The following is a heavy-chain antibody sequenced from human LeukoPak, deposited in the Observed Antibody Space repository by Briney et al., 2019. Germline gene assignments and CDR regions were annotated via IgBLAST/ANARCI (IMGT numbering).Heavy chain of an antibody. V-gene: IGHV4-39*07. CDR2: IFYSGST. J-gene: IGHJ6*03. CDR1: GGSISTSNYY. D-gene: IGHD1-26*01. CDR3: ARSEVGATGDYYYYYMDV. Sequence: SETLSLTCTVSGGSISTSNYYWGWIRQPPGKGLEWIGNIFYSGSTYYSPSLKSRVTISLDTSRNQFSLKLTSVTAADTAVYYCARSEVGATGDYYYYYMDVWGKGTTVTISS.